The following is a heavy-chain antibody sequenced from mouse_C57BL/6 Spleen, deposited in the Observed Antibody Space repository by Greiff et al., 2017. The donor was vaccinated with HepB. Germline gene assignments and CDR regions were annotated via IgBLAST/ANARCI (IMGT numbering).Heavy chain of an antibody. V-gene: IGHV2-5*01. Sequence: VKLMESGPGLVQPSQSLSITCTVSGFSLTSYGVHWVRQSPGKGLEWLGVIWRGGSTDYDAAFMSRLSITKDNSKSQVFFKMNSLQADDTAIYYCAKKGNYGSYAMDYWGQGTSVTVSS. CDR2: IWRGGST. CDR3: AKKGNYGSYAMDY. CDR1: GFSLTSYG. J-gene: IGHJ4*01. D-gene: IGHD2-1*01.